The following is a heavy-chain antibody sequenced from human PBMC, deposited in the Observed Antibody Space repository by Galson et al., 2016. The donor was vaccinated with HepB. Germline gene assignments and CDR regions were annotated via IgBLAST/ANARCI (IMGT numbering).Heavy chain of an antibody. J-gene: IGHJ4*02. V-gene: IGHV3-7*04. CDR2: VKQDGSEK. CDR3: GRAQWIPARRAAYFDY. CDR1: GFPLSSFW. D-gene: IGHD5-12*01. Sequence: SLRLSCAASGFPLSSFWMNWVRQAPGKGLQWVANVKQDGSEKYYAESVKGRFTISRDNARNSTFLQMNSLRPNDTAVYYWGRAQWIPARRAAYFDYWGQGILVTVSS.